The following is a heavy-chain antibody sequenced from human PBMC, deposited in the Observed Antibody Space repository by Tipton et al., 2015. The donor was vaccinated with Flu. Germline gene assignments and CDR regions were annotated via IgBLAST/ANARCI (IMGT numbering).Heavy chain of an antibody. V-gene: IGHV3-23*01. CDR2: ISDGGAST. Sequence: SLRLSCAASGFTFSNYAMAWVRQAPGKGLEWVSSISDGGASTHYADSVKGRFIISRDNPKNTLYLQMNSLRADDTAVYYCARQIGGGDCYWGQGTLVTVSS. CDR1: GFTFSNYA. J-gene: IGHJ4*02. D-gene: IGHD2-21*01. CDR3: ARQIGGGDCY.